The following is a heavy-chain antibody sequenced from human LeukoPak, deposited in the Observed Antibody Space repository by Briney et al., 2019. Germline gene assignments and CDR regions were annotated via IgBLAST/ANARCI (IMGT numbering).Heavy chain of an antibody. Sequence: ASVKVSCKASGYTFTGYYMHWVRQAPGLGLEWMGRSNPNSGGTNYAQKFQGRVTMTRDTSISTAYMELSRLRSDDTAVYYCARNSGGIVVVPTAAPDYWGQGTLVTVSS. D-gene: IGHD2-2*01. CDR1: GYTFTGYY. CDR3: ARNSGGIVVVPTAAPDY. V-gene: IGHV1-2*06. J-gene: IGHJ4*02. CDR2: SNPNSGGT.